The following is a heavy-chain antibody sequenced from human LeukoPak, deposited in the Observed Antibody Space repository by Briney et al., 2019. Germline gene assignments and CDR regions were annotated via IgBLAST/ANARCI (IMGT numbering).Heavy chain of an antibody. V-gene: IGHV4-39*01. J-gene: IGHJ4*02. CDR2: IYYSGST. CDR1: GGSISSSSYY. Sequence: KPSETLSLTCTVSGGSISSSSYYWGWIRQPPGKGLEWIVSIYYSGSTYYTPSLKSRVTISVDTSKNQFSLKLSSVTAADTAVYYCARLGGWLPDYWGQGTLVTVSS. CDR3: ARLGGWLPDY. D-gene: IGHD6-19*01.